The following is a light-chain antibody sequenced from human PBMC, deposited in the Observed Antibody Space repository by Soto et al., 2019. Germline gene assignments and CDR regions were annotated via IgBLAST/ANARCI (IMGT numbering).Light chain of an antibody. CDR3: CSYVGSSFVV. Sequence: QSALTQPASVSGSPGQSITISCTGTSSDVGSYNLVSWYQQYPGKPPKLMIYEVTKRPSGVSPRFSGSKSGNTASLTISGLQAEDEADYYCCSYVGSSFVVFGGGTKLTVL. CDR2: EVT. CDR1: SSDVGSYNL. J-gene: IGLJ2*01. V-gene: IGLV2-23*02.